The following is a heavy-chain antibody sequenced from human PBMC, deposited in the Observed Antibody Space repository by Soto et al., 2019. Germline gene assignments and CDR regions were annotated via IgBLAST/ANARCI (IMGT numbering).Heavy chain of an antibody. J-gene: IGHJ3*01. CDR1: GFTFNTYV. V-gene: IGHV3-23*01. Sequence: EVQLLESGGGLVQPGGSLRLSCAASGFTFNTYVMNWVRQAPGKGLEWVSTISYSADKTHYADSVKGRFTISRDNSRATLFLQMNSLRADAAAVYYCARRARTATTNWGAFDVWGQGTMVTVSS. CDR2: ISYSADKT. CDR3: ARRARTATTNWGAFDV. D-gene: IGHD1-7*01.